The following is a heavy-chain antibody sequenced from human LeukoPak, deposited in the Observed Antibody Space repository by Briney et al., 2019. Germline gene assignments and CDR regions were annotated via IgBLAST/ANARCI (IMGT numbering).Heavy chain of an antibody. J-gene: IGHJ4*02. Sequence: SETLSLTCSVSGGSLSSSNYYWGCIRQPPGKGLEWIGSLFYTGSTYYNPSLKSRVTISVDTSKNQFSLNLSPVTAADTAIYYCASGSYSSGWHPYFDSWGQGTLVTVSS. CDR2: LFYTGST. D-gene: IGHD6-19*01. CDR3: ASGSYSSGWHPYFDS. CDR1: GGSLSSSNYY. V-gene: IGHV4-39*01.